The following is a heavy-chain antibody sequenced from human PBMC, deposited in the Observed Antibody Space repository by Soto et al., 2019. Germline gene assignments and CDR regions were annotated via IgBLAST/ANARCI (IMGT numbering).Heavy chain of an antibody. Sequence: PGGSLRLSCAASGFTFSSYAMHWVRQARGKGLEWVAVISYDGSNKYYADSVKGRFTISRDNSKNTLYLQMHSLRSEDTAVYYCARAKGYSSSWSPAKFDLGYYFDYWGQGTLVTVSS. CDR1: GFTFSSYA. J-gene: IGHJ4*02. V-gene: IGHV3-30-3*01. D-gene: IGHD6-13*01. CDR2: ISYDGSNK. CDR3: ARAKGYSSSWSPAKFDLGYYFDY.